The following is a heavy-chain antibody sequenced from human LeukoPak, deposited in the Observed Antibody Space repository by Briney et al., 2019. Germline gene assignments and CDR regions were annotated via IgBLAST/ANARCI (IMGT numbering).Heavy chain of an antibody. CDR1: GYTFTGYY. CDR3: ASRSPTYYDFWSGYSPPVGYMDV. V-gene: IGHV1-2*02. J-gene: IGHJ6*03. D-gene: IGHD3-3*01. CDR2: INPNSGGT. Sequence: ASVNVSCKASGYTFTGYYMHWVRQAPGQGLEWMGWINPNSGGTNYAQTFQGRVTMTRDTSISTAYMELSRLRSDDTAVYYCASRSPTYYDFWSGYSPPVGYMDVWGKGTTVTVSS.